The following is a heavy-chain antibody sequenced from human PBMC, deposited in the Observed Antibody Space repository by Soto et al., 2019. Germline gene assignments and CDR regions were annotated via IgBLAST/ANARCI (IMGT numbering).Heavy chain of an antibody. CDR3: ARGGPYYYYGMDV. Sequence: SETLSLTCAVYGGSFSGYYWNWIRQPPGKGLEWIGEINHSGSTNYNPSLKSRVTISVDTSKNQFSLKLSSVTAADTAVYYCARGGPYYYYGMDVWGQGTTVTVSS. CDR2: INHSGST. CDR1: GGSFSGYY. V-gene: IGHV4-34*01. J-gene: IGHJ6*02.